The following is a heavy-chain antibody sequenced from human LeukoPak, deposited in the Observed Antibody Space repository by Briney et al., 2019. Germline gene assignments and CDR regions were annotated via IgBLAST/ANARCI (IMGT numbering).Heavy chain of an antibody. V-gene: IGHV1-18*04. CDR1: GYTFTGYF. J-gene: IGHJ4*02. CDR3: ARDPSATTVTYIDY. CDR2: ISTYNRNT. Sequence: ASVKVSCKASGYTFTGYFMHWVRQAPGQGLEWMGWISTYNRNTNYAQKLQGRVTMTTDTSTSTAYMEVRSLRSDDTAVYYCARDPSATTVTYIDYWGQGTLVTVSS. D-gene: IGHD4-17*01.